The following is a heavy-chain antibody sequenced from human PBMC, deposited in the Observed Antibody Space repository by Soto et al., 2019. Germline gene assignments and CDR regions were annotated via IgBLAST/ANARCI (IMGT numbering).Heavy chain of an antibody. CDR3: TSDNKGLADY. J-gene: IGHJ4*02. Sequence: VASVKVSCKASGYTSTNYAVHWLRQAPGQGLQWIGWINVGNGNTKSSQKFQGRVTFSRDTSASTAYMEVSSLTSEDTAVYYCTSDNKGLADYWGQGTLVTVSS. V-gene: IGHV1-3*01. CDR1: GYTSTNYA. CDR2: INVGNGNT.